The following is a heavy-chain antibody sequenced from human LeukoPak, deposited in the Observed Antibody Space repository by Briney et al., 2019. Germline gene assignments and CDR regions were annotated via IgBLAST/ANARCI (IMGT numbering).Heavy chain of an antibody. CDR2: ISATGGNT. J-gene: IGHJ3*02. CDR3: ARQPAGYSYGAGAFDI. D-gene: IGHD5-18*01. Sequence: PGGSLRLSCTASGFGFKNYAMSWVRLAPGKGLEWVSLISATGGNTYYADSVKGRFTIFRDTSKNTLYLQMNSLRAEDTAVYNCARQPAGYSYGAGAFDIWGQGTMVTVSS. CDR1: GFGFKNYA. V-gene: IGHV3-23*01.